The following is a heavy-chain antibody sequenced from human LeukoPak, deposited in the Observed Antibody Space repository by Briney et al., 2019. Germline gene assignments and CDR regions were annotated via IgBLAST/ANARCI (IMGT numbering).Heavy chain of an antibody. D-gene: IGHD2-2*01. V-gene: IGHV3-30*04. CDR1: GFTFSSYA. CDR2: ISYDGSNK. Sequence: GGSLRLSCAASGFTFSSYAMHWVRQAPGKGLEWVAVISYDGSNKYYEDSVKGRFTTSRDNSKNPLYLQMNSLRAEDTAVYYWARGDFSSTSCSADYWGQGTLVTVSS. CDR3: ARGDFSSTSCSADY. J-gene: IGHJ4*02.